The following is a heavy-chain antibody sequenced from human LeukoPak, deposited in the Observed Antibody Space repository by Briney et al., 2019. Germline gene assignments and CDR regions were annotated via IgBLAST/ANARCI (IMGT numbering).Heavy chain of an antibody. V-gene: IGHV3-7*01. CDR1: GFTFSSYW. CDR3: ARASSYDYSNPFDY. J-gene: IGHJ4*02. D-gene: IGHD4-4*01. Sequence: GGSLRLSCAASGFTFSSYWMSWVRQAPGKGLEWVANIKQDGSEKYYVDSVKGRFTISRDSAKNSLYLQMNSLRAEDTAVYYCARASSYDYSNPFDYWGQGTLVTVSS. CDR2: IKQDGSEK.